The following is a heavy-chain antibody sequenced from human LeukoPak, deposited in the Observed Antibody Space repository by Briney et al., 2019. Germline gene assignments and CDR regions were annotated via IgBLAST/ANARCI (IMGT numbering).Heavy chain of an antibody. CDR1: GFTFGSYS. V-gene: IGHV3-30*02. J-gene: IGHJ4*02. CDR3: AKGGMVRGVTNKIDY. Sequence: GGSLRLSCAASGFTFGSYSMNWVRQAPGKGLEWVAFIRYDGSNKYYADSVKGRFTISRDNSKNTLYLQMNSLRAEDTAVYYCAKGGMVRGVTNKIDYWGQGTLVTVSS. CDR2: IRYDGSNK. D-gene: IGHD3-10*01.